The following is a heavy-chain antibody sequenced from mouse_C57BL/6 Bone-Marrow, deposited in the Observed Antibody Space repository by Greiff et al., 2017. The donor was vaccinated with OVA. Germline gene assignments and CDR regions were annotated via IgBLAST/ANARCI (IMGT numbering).Heavy chain of an antibody. V-gene: IGHV3-8*01. D-gene: IGHD1-1*01. J-gene: IGHJ1*03. CDR3: ARSRYYGSSYVNFDV. CDR1: GYSITSDY. Sequence: EVHLVESGPGLAKPSQTLSLTCSVTGYSITSDYWNWIRKFPGNKLEYMGYISYSGSTYYNPSLKSRISITRDTSKNQYYLQLNSVTTEDTATYYCARSRYYGSSYVNFDVWGTGTTVTVSS. CDR2: ISYSGST.